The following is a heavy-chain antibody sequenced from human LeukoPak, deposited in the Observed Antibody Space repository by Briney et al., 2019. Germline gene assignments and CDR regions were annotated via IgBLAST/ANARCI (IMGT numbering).Heavy chain of an antibody. D-gene: IGHD3-10*01. V-gene: IGHV4-59*01. CDR3: AREGYYGSGSNWFDP. J-gene: IGHJ5*02. CDR2: IYYSGST. CDR1: GDSISSSY. Sequence: PSETLSLTCAVSGDSISSSYWSWIRQPPGKGLEWIGYIYYSGSTNYNPSLKSRVTISVDTSENQFSLTVTSVTAADTAVYYCAREGYYGSGSNWFDPWGQGTLVTVSS.